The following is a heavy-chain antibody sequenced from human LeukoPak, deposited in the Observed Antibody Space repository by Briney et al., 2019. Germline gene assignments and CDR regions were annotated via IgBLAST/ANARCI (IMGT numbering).Heavy chain of an antibody. CDR2: VFYGGST. CDR3: AAGFDY. V-gene: IGHV4-39*01. CDR1: GYSISSGIYY. J-gene: IGHJ4*02. Sequence: SETLSLTCAVSGYSISSGIYYWGWIRQPPGKGLEWIGSVFYGGSTYYNPSLKSRVTISVDTSKNQFSLQLSFLTAADSAMYYCAAGFDYWGQGTLATVSS.